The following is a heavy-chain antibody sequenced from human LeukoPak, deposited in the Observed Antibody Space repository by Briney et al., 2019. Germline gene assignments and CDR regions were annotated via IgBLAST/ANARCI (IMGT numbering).Heavy chain of an antibody. CDR2: ISSSGSGGNT. D-gene: IGHD6-19*01. Sequence: GGSLRLSCAASGVTLSSYAMSWARQAPGKGLEWGAGISSSGSGGNTYYAESVKGRLTMSRDNFKNTLYLQMNSLRAEDTAVYYCASSSPATQWLVLCYWGQGTLVTVSS. V-gene: IGHV3-23*01. CDR1: GVTLSSYA. CDR3: ASSSPATQWLVLCY. J-gene: IGHJ4*02.